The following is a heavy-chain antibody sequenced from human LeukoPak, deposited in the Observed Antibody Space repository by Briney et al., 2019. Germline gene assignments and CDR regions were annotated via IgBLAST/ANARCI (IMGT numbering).Heavy chain of an antibody. V-gene: IGHV3-15*01. D-gene: IGHD2-21*01. CDR3: TTDQPIVVVIAVSRGDYYYMDV. CDR2: SKSKTDGGTT. CDR1: GFTFSNAW. Sequence: GGSLRLSCAASGFTFSNAWMRWVRQAPGKGLEWVGRSKSKTDGGTTDYAAPVKGRFTISRDDSKKTLYLQMNSLKTEDTAVYYCTTDQPIVVVIAVSRGDYYYMDVWGKGTTVTVSS. J-gene: IGHJ6*03.